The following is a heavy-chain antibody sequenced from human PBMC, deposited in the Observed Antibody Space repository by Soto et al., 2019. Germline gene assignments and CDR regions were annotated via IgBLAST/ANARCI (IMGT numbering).Heavy chain of an antibody. J-gene: IGHJ4*02. Sequence: PSETLSLTCTVSGGSVTNSSYYWGWIRQSPGKGLEWIGSVYYRGRSYSKSSVKSRVTISVDTSKNRLSLSLNSVTASDTAAYFCVSQRTTVPTQAYFDYWGPGALVTVSS. CDR3: VSQRTTVPTQAYFDY. V-gene: IGHV4-39*01. CDR2: VYYRGRS. D-gene: IGHD4-17*01. CDR1: GGSVTNSSYY.